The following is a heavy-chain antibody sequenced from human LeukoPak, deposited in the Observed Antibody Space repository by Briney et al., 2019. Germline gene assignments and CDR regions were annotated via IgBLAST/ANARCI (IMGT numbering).Heavy chain of an antibody. J-gene: IGHJ3*02. CDR3: ARALYCDFWSGSPDDAFDI. CDR2: INWNGGST. D-gene: IGHD3-3*01. V-gene: IGHV3-20*01. CDR1: GFTFDDYG. Sequence: PGGSLRLSCAASGFTFDDYGMSWVRQAPGKGLEWVSGINWNGGSTGYADSVKGRFTISRDNAKNSLYLQMNSLRAEDTALYHCARALYCDFWSGSPDDAFDIWGQGTMVTVSS.